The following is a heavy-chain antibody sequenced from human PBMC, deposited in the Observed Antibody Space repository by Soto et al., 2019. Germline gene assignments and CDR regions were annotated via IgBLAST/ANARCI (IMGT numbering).Heavy chain of an antibody. CDR3: ARASSDRGDCYALDI. Sequence: NPSETLSLTCTVSGGSISSYYWSWIRQPPGKGLEWIGYIYYSGSTNYNPSLKSRVTISVDTSKNQFSLKLSSVTAADTAVYYCARASSDRGDCYALDIVGQGTMDTVSS. CDR1: GGSISSYY. J-gene: IGHJ3*02. D-gene: IGHD2-21*02. CDR2: IYYSGST. V-gene: IGHV4-59*01.